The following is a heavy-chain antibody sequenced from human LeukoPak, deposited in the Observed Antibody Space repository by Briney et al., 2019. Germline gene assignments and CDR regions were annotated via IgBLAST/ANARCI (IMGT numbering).Heavy chain of an antibody. CDR2: IHVDGHNT. J-gene: IGHJ4*02. Sequence: QPGGSLRLSCAASGFTFSGYWMHWVRQAPGKGLMWVSRIHVDGHNTWYADSVKGRFTISRDNAKSSVYLQMNSLRPEDTALYYCAKDMVSRVTIFAVDIDYWGQGTLVTVSS. D-gene: IGHD3-3*01. CDR3: AKDMVSRVTIFAVDIDY. CDR1: GFTFSGYW. V-gene: IGHV3-74*01.